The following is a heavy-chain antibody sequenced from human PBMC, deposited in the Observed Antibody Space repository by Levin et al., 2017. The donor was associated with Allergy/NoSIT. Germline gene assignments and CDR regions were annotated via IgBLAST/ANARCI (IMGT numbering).Heavy chain of an antibody. CDR1: GFTFSSYG. J-gene: IGHJ4*02. Sequence: GGSLRLSCAASGFTFSSYGMHWVRQAPGKGLEWVAVISYDGSNKYYADSVKGRFTISRDNSKNTLYLQMNSLRAEDTAVYYCAKDFPYYDFWSGSTKGDYFDYWGQGTLVTVSS. CDR2: ISYDGSNK. CDR3: AKDFPYYDFWSGSTKGDYFDY. D-gene: IGHD3-3*01. V-gene: IGHV3-30*18.